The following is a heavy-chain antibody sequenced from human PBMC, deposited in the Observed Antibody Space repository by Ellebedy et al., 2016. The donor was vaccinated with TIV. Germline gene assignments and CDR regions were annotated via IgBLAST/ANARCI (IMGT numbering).Heavy chain of an antibody. CDR2: ISGSGVKT. CDR1: GFTFDTYA. V-gene: IGHV3-23*01. D-gene: IGHD6-19*01. J-gene: IGHJ5*02. Sequence: PGGSLRLSCADSGFTFDTYAMSWVRQAPGKGLEWVSHISGSGVKTYYADPVRGRFAISRDNSKNTLDLQMNSLRADDTVVYYCAGFRGEAVAGNWFDPWGQGTLVTVSS. CDR3: AGFRGEAVAGNWFDP.